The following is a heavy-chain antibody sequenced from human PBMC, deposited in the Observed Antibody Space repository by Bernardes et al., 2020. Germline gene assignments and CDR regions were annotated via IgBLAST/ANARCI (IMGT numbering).Heavy chain of an antibody. J-gene: IGHJ4*02. CDR2: IYYSGST. V-gene: IGHV4-39*01. CDR3: AATSNWLVDY. D-gene: IGHD5-12*01. Sequence: SETLSLTCTVFGGSISSSSYYWGWIRQPPGKGLEWIGSIYYSGSTYYNPSLKSRVTISVDTSKNQFSLKLSSVTAADTAVYYCAATSNWLVDYWGQGTLVTVSS. CDR1: GGSISSSSYY.